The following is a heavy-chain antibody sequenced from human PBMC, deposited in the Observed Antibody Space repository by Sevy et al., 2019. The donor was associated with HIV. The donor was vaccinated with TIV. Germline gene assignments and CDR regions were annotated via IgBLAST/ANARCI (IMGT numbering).Heavy chain of an antibody. CDR3: AKNPGIAVAGSY. V-gene: IGHV3-23*01. Sequence: GGSLRLSCVASGFTFDSYAMSWVRQAPGKGLQWVSVISGSGGSTYYGESVKGRFTISRDNSKNTMYLQMNSLRAEDTAVYYCAKNPGIAVAGSYWGQGTLVTVSS. J-gene: IGHJ4*02. CDR1: GFTFDSYA. D-gene: IGHD6-19*01. CDR2: ISGSGGST.